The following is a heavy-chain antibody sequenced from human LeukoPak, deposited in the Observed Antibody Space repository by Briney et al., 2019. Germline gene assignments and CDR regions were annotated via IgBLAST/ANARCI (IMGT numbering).Heavy chain of an antibody. D-gene: IGHD2-2*01. Sequence: ASVKVSCKAPGYTFSSYGITWVRQAPGQGLEWMGWISAYNGNTNYAQNLQGRVTMTTDTSASTAYLELKSLSSDDTAVYYCARASGSYCSSTSCNDAFDIWGQGTMVTVSS. V-gene: IGHV1-18*01. CDR3: ARASGSYCSSTSCNDAFDI. CDR2: ISAYNGNT. J-gene: IGHJ3*02. CDR1: GYTFSSYG.